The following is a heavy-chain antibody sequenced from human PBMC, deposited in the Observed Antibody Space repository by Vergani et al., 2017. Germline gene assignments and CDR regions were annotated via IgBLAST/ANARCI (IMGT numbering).Heavy chain of an antibody. CDR3: ARDRGGYSGYDLDY. Sequence: EVQLVESGGGLVQPGGSLRLSCAASGFTVSSNYMSWVRQAPGKGLEWVSVIYSGGSTYYADSVKGRFTISRDNYKNTLYLQMNSLRAEDTAVYYCARDRGGYSGYDLDYWGQGTLVTVSS. J-gene: IGHJ4*02. V-gene: IGHV3-66*02. CDR2: IYSGGST. D-gene: IGHD5-12*01. CDR1: GFTVSSNY.